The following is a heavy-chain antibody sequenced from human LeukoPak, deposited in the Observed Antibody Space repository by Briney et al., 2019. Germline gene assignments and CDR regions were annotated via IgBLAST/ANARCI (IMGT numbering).Heavy chain of an antibody. CDR1: GFTFSTYS. V-gene: IGHV3-21*01. CDR3: ARDLFYGDYPDAFDI. J-gene: IGHJ3*02. CDR2: ISSDSRDI. Sequence: PGGSLRLSCAASGFTFSTYSMNWVRQAPGKGLEWVSSISSDSRDIYYADSMKGRFTISRDNAKNSLYLQMNSLRAEDTAVYYCARDLFYGDYPDAFDIWGQGTMVTVSS. D-gene: IGHD4-17*01.